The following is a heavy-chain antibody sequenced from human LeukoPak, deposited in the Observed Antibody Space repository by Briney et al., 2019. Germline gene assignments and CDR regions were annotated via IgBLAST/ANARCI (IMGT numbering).Heavy chain of an antibody. D-gene: IGHD1-14*01. V-gene: IGHV4-34*01. J-gene: IGHJ4*02. CDR1: GGSFDGFS. CDR3: ATSNKVVHPDSWDS. CDR2: INLGGST. Sequence: PSETLSLTCGFYGGSFDGFSWSWIRQSPRKGLEWIGEINLGGSTTYNPSLKSRVTMTIDTSKREVCLKLTSVTAADTAIYFCATSNKVVHPDSWDSWGQGTLVTVSS.